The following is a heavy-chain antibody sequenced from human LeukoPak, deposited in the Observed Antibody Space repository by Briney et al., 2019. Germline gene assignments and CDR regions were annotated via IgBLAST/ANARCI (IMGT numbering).Heavy chain of an antibody. Sequence: PRGSLRLSCSASGFTFRSYGLHWVRQAPGKGLEYVSSITGNGFSTYYADSVKGRFTISRDNSNNILYLQMSSLRPEVAAVYYCVKDLLGSGDYWGQGTLVTVS. J-gene: IGHJ4*02. CDR1: GFTFRSYG. CDR2: ITGNGFST. D-gene: IGHD2-15*01. V-gene: IGHV3-64D*06. CDR3: VKDLLGSGDY.